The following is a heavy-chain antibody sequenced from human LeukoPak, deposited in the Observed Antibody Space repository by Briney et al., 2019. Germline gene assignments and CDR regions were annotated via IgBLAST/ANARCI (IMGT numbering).Heavy chain of an antibody. J-gene: IGHJ4*02. V-gene: IGHV3-30*02. Sequence: PGGSLRLSCAASGFTFSSYGMHWVRQAPGKGLEWVAFIRYDGSNKYCADSVKGRFTISRDNSKNTLYLQMNSLRAEDTAVYYCAKRGGTIFGVVNYFDYWGQGTLVTVSS. CDR2: IRYDGSNK. D-gene: IGHD3-3*01. CDR3: AKRGGTIFGVVNYFDY. CDR1: GFTFSSYG.